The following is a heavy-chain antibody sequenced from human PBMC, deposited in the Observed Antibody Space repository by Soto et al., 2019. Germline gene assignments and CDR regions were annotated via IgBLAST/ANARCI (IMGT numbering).Heavy chain of an antibody. V-gene: IGHV5-51*01. CDR2: IFPGDSDT. CDR1: GYSFTSYW. Sequence: GESLKISCKGSGYSFTSYWIGWVRQMPGKGLEWMGIIFPGDSDTRYSPSFQGQVTISADKSISTAYLQGSSLKASGTAMYYCGRRGYYYVMDVWSQGTTVTGSS. CDR3: GRRGYYYVMDV. J-gene: IGHJ6*02.